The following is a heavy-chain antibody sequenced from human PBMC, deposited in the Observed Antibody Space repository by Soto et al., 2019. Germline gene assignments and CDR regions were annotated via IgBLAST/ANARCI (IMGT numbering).Heavy chain of an antibody. CDR1: GYTFTSYG. D-gene: IGHD4-17*01. CDR3: ARDSAFGDGWFDP. Sequence: GASVKVSCKASGYTFTSYGISWVRQAPGQGLEWMGWISAYNGNTNYAQKIQGRVTMTTDTSTSTDYKELRSLRSDDTAVYYCARDSAFGDGWFDPWGQGTLVTVSS. J-gene: IGHJ5*02. CDR2: ISAYNGNT. V-gene: IGHV1-18*01.